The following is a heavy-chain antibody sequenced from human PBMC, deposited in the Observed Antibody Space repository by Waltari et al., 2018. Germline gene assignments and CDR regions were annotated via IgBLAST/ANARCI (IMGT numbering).Heavy chain of an antibody. D-gene: IGHD3-3*01. V-gene: IGHV3-48*02. CDR2: ISSSSSTI. J-gene: IGHJ5*02. CDR1: GFTFSSYS. CDR3: ARDLRRSGYYSNWFDP. Sequence: EVQLVESGGGLVQPGGSLRLSCAASGFTFSSYSMNWVRQAPGKGLEWVSYISSSSSTIYYADSVKGRFTIARDNAKNSLYLQMNSLRDEDTAVYYCARDLRRSGYYSNWFDPWGQRTLVTVSS.